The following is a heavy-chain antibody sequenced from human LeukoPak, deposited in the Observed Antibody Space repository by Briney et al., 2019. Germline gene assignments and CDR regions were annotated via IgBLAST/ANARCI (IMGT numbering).Heavy chain of an antibody. J-gene: IGHJ6*03. Sequence: GGSLSLSCAASGFTFSSYEMNWVRQAPGKGLEWVSYISSSGSTIYYADSVKGRFTISRDNAKNSLYLQMNSLRAEDTAVYYCARAGDKLWFGEYYYYYYYMDVWGKGTTVTVSS. CDR1: GFTFSSYE. CDR2: ISSSGSTI. D-gene: IGHD3-10*01. V-gene: IGHV3-48*03. CDR3: ARAGDKLWFGEYYYYYYYMDV.